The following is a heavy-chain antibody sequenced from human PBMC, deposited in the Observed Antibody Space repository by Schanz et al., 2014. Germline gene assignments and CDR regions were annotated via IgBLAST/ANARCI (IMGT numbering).Heavy chain of an antibody. CDR1: GFTFSRYA. CDR2: ISGSGETT. V-gene: IGHV3-23*01. D-gene: IGHD1-20*01. Sequence: EVQLLESGGGPVEPGGSLRLSCAASGFTFSRYAMSWVRQAPGKGLEWVSAISGSGETTYYADSVKGRFTISRDNSKNALYLQMNSLRAEDTAVYYCARRITGTHHNPYYHGMDVWGQGTTVTVSS. J-gene: IGHJ6*02. CDR3: ARRITGTHHNPYYHGMDV.